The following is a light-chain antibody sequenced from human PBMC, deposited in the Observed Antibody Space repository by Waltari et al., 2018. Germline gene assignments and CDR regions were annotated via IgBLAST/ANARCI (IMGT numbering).Light chain of an antibody. Sequence: EVVLTQSPATLSLSPGERGTLSCRASQSISSYLAWYQQKPGQAPRLLIYDASNRATGIPARFSGSGSGTDFTLTISSLEPGDFAVYYCQHSNNWPLTFGGGTKVEIK. CDR1: QSISSY. CDR3: QHSNNWPLT. J-gene: IGKJ4*01. V-gene: IGKV3-11*01. CDR2: DAS.